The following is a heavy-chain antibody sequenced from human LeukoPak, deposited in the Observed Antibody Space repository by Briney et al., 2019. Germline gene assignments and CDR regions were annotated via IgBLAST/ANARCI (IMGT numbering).Heavy chain of an antibody. CDR1: GGSISSFY. J-gene: IGHJ4*02. CDR2: IQYTGGT. D-gene: IGHD6-13*01. V-gene: IGHV4-59*08. CDR3: AGDRNTGSWYFY. Sequence: ASETLSLTCTVSGGSISSFYWSWIRQSPGKGLEWIGYIQYTGGTNYNPSLRSRVTISLDTSKNQFSLRLNSVTAAGTAVYYCAGDRNTGSWYFYWGQGTLVTVSS.